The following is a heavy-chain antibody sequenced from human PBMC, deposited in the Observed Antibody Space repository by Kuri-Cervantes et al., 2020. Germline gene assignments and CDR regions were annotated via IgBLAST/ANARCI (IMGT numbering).Heavy chain of an antibody. D-gene: IGHD3-3*01. CDR2: MNPNSGNT. CDR3: ARGLPRGVVTPSYYYYGMDV. CDR1: GYTFTSYY. J-gene: IGHJ6*02. V-gene: IGHV1-8*02. Sequence: ASVKVSCKASGYTFTSYYMHWVRQATGQGLEWMGWMNPNSGNTGYAQKFQGRVTMTRNTSISTAHMELSSLRSEDTAVYYCARGLPRGVVTPSYYYYGMDVWGQGTTVTVSS.